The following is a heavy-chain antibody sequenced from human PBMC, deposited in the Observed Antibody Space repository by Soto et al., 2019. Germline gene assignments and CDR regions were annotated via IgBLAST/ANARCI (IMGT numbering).Heavy chain of an antibody. V-gene: IGHV4-59*01. CDR2: IYYSGST. CDR1: GGSISSYY. J-gene: IGHJ6*02. CDR3: ARGRDHYYGMDV. Sequence: QVQLQESDPGLVKPSETLSLTCTVSGGSISSYYWSWIRQPPGKGLEWIGYIYYSGSTNYNPSLKSRVTISVDTSKNQFSLKLSSVTAADTAVYYCARGRDHYYGMDVWGQGTTVTVSS.